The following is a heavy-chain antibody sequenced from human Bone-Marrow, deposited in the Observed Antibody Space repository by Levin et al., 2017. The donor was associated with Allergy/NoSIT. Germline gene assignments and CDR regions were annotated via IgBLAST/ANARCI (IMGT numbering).Heavy chain of an antibody. V-gene: IGHV3-11*01. Sequence: KAGGSLRLSCATSGFIFSDYYMSWIRQAPGKGLEWVSYISNSGSTIYYADSVKGRFTISRDNGKNSLSLEMNNLRVEDTALYYCARGREYCTSSSCYLSHWGQGTLVTVSS. CDR3: ARGREYCTSSSCYLSH. CDR2: ISNSGSTI. J-gene: IGHJ4*02. D-gene: IGHD2-2*01. CDR1: GFIFSDYY.